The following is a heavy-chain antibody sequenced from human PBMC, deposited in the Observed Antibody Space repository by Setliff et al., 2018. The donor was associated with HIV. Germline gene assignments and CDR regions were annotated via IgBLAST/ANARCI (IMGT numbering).Heavy chain of an antibody. CDR2: INPSGGST. V-gene: IGHV1-46*01. J-gene: IGHJ3*02. CDR1: GYTFTSYY. D-gene: IGHD3-10*01. Sequence: ASVKVSCKASGYTFTSYYMHWVRQAPGQGLEWMGIINPSGGSTSYAQKFQGRVTMTRDTSKSTVYMELSSLRPEVTAIDYCAKLLWFGESAFDIWGQGTMVTVSS. CDR3: AKLLWFGESAFDI.